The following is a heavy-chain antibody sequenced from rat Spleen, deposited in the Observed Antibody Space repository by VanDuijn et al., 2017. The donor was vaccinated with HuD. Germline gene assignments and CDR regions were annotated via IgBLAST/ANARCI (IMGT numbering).Heavy chain of an antibody. CDR3: ARGSVFFDY. Sequence: QVQLEESGPGLVQPSQTLSLTCTVSGFSLTSYGLSWVRQPPGKGLEWIGAIWSGGSTDYNSALKSRLSITRDTSKSKVFLKMNSLQTEDTAMYFCARGSVFFDYWGRGVMVTVSS. CDR1: GFSLTSYG. CDR2: IWSGGST. V-gene: IGHV2-16*01. J-gene: IGHJ2*01.